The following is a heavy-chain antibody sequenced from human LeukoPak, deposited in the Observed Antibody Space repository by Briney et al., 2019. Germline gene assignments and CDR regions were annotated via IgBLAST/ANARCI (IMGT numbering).Heavy chain of an antibody. CDR1: GGSISSCY. CDR2: IYTSGST. D-gene: IGHD2-2*01. J-gene: IGHJ5*02. V-gene: IGHV4-4*07. Sequence: SETLSLTCTVSGGSISSCYWSWIRQPAGKGLEWIGRIYTSGSTNYNPSLKSRVTMSVDTSKNQFSLKLRSVTAADTAVYYCARIVVPAATVLGCWFDPWGQGTLVTVSS. CDR3: ARIVVPAATVLGCWFDP.